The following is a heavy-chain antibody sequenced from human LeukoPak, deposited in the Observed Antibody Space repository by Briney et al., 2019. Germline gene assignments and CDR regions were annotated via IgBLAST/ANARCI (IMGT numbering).Heavy chain of an antibody. J-gene: IGHJ5*02. CDR3: ATLAYGWFDP. Sequence: GGSLRLSCTASGFTFGDYAMSWVRQAPGKGLEWVSVIYSGGSTYYADSVKGRFTISRDNSKNTLYLQMNSLRAEDTAVYYCATLAYGWFDPWGQGTLVTVSS. CDR1: GFTFGDYA. CDR2: IYSGGST. D-gene: IGHD3-3*02. V-gene: IGHV3-66*01.